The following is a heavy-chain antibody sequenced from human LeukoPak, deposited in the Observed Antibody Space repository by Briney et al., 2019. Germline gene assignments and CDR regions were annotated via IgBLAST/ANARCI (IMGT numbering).Heavy chain of an antibody. J-gene: IGHJ3*02. D-gene: IGHD2-8*02. CDR2: ISWNSVTK. CDR3: AKDEFVASDFTGAFDI. Sequence: PGGSLRLSCAASGFTFEDYAMHWGRQALGKGLEWGSGISWNSVTKDYAQSVKRRFSLSTDNTTNSLYLQMNSLRGEDMAFYISAKDEFVASDFTGAFDIWGEGTTVTVSS. CDR1: GFTFEDYA. V-gene: IGHV3-9*03.